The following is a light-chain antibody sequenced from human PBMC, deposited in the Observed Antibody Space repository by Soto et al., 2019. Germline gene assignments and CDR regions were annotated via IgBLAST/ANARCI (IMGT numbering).Light chain of an antibody. CDR1: QDITNY. V-gene: IGKV1-33*01. CDR2: DAS. J-gene: IGKJ5*01. Sequence: DIQMTQSPSSLTASVGDSVTITCQASQDITNYLNWYQHKPGKAPKLLIYDASNLEPGVPSRFSGRGSGRDFTFTSSSLQPADTATYYCQQYEDIPPTFGQGTRLDIK. CDR3: QQYEDIPPT.